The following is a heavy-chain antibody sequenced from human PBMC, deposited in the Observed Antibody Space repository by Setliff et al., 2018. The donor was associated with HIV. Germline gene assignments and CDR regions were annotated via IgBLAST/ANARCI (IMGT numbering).Heavy chain of an antibody. J-gene: IGHJ6*02. CDR1: GGSLSGYY. Sequence: PSETLSLTCDVCGGSLSGYYWTWSRQPPGKGLEWIGKINHSGRAKYNASLQSRVAISVDISKNQFSLKLNSVTPDDTAVYYCARPSAANFFYSYAMDVWGQGSTVTVSS. V-gene: IGHV4-34*01. D-gene: IGHD6-13*01. CDR3: ARPSAANFFYSYAMDV. CDR2: INHSGRA.